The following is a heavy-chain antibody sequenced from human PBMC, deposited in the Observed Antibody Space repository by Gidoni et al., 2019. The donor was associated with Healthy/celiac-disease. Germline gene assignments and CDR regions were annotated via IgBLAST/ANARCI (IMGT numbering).Heavy chain of an antibody. D-gene: IGHD3-3*01. Sequence: QITLKESGPTLVKPTQTLTLTCTFSGFSLSTSGVGVGWIRQPPGKALEWLALIYWNDDKRYSPSLKSRLTITKDTSKNQVVLTMTNMDPVDTATYYCARSYYDFWSGYPPQNWFDPWGQGTLVTVSS. J-gene: IGHJ5*02. CDR2: IYWNDDK. CDR1: GFSLSTSGVG. CDR3: ARSYYDFWSGYPPQNWFDP. V-gene: IGHV2-5*01.